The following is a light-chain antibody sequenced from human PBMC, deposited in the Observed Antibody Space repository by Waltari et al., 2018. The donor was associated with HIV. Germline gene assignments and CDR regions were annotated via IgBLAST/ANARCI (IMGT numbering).Light chain of an antibody. CDR3: AAWGNSLSLL. J-gene: IGLJ2*01. CDR1: SSNIGSNY. CDR2: RNN. V-gene: IGLV1-47*01. Sequence: QSVLTQPPSASGTPGQRVTISCSGSSSNIGSNYVYWYQQLPGTAPKLLLYRNNHRPSGVPDRFSGSKSGTSASLAISGRRSEDEADYYCAAWGNSLSLLFGGGTKLTVL.